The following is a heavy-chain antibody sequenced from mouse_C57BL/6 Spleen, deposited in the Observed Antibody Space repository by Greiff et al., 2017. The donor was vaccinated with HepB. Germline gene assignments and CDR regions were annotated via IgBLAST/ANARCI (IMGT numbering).Heavy chain of an antibody. V-gene: IGHV1-80*01. CDR3: ARSMSNSAWFAY. CDR1: GYAFSSYW. Sequence: VQLVESGAALVKPGASVKISCKASGYAFSSYWMNWVKQRPGKGLEWIGQIYPGDGDTNYNGKFKGKATLTADKSSSTAYMQLSSLTSEDSAVYFCARSMSNSAWFAYWGQGTLVTVSA. CDR2: IYPGDGDT. J-gene: IGHJ3*01. D-gene: IGHD2-5*01.